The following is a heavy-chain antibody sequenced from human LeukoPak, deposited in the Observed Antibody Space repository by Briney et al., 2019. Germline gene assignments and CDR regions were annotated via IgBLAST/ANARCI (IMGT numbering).Heavy chain of an antibody. D-gene: IGHD4-17*01. Sequence: GRSLRLFYAASGFPFSTYATSCVRQAPGKGMEWLSSIRGSDASTYYADSVKGRFAISRDNSKNTLYLQITGLRAEVTAIYYCAKDVYGDYGGLDYWGQGTLVTVSS. CDR2: IRGSDAST. CDR1: GFPFSTYA. J-gene: IGHJ4*02. CDR3: AKDVYGDYGGLDY. V-gene: IGHV3-23*01.